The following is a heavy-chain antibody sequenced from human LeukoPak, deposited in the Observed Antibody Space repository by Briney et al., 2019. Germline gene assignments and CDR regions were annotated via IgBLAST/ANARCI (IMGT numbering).Heavy chain of an antibody. Sequence: GGSLRLSCAPSRFTSCNYWMHSVRQAPGTGLEWVSRIKSDRTSTSFADSVKGRFTISRDNAKNTLYLQMNSLRAEDTAVYYCATELGFWSGSSTDVWGKGTTVTVSS. CDR3: ATELGFWSGSSTDV. J-gene: IGHJ6*04. V-gene: IGHV3-74*01. CDR2: IKSDRTST. D-gene: IGHD3-3*01. CDR1: RFTSCNYW.